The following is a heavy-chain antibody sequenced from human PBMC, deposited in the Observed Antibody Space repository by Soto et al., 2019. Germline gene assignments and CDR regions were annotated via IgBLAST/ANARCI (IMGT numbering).Heavy chain of an antibody. CDR3: AREDDTGVTAAAKNYYYCGMDV. V-gene: IGHV1-69*01. J-gene: IGHJ6*02. CDR2: IIPIFGTA. Sequence: QVQLVQSGAEVKKPGSSVKVSCKASGGTFSSYAISWVRQAPGQGLEWMGGIIPIFGTANYAQKFQGRVTITAYESTSTAYMELSSLRSEDTAVYYCAREDDTGVTAAAKNYYYCGMDVWGQGTTVTVSS. CDR1: GGTFSSYA. D-gene: IGHD3-10*01.